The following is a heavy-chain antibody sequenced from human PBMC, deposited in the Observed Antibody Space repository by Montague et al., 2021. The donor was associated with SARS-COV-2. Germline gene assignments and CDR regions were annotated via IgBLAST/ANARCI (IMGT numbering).Heavy chain of an antibody. CDR3: ARRTVGTSHFDY. D-gene: IGHD1-26*01. CDR1: GGSIFSNAFY. Sequence: SETLSLTCTVSGGSIFSNAFYWGWIRRSPGQGLEWIGNVLSSGSTFYNPSLRSRVTMSEDMSKNQFSLKLMSVTAAYTAVYYCARRTVGTSHFDYWGQGTLVTVS. J-gene: IGHJ4*02. V-gene: IGHV4-39*01. CDR2: VLSSGST.